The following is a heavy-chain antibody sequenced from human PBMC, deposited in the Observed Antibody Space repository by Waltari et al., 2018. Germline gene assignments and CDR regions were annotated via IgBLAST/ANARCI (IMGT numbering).Heavy chain of an antibody. CDR2: VDNSGGRT. V-gene: IGHV3-23*01. D-gene: IGHD6-19*01. J-gene: IGHJ4*02. CDR3: TKDRQSIQFEY. CDR1: GFTFSTYA. Sequence: EVQLLESGGGLVQPGESLGLSCAASGFTFSTYAMNWVRQAPGKGLEWVSTVDNSGGRTFYAASVQGRFTISRDNLRNTVYLQMNSLRAEDTALYYCTKDRQSIQFEYWGQGILVTVSS.